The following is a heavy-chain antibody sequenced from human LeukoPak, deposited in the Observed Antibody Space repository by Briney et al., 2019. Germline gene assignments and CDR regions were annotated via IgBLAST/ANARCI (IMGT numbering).Heavy chain of an antibody. CDR3: ARKRGAFPSL. J-gene: IGHJ3*01. Sequence: SETLSLTCSVSGLANSGSSYYWAWIRQPPGKGLEYIGNIYYTGSTYYNPSLKSRVTISLDTSKNQFSLRLTSVTAADTAVYYCARKRGAFPSLWGPGTMVTVSS. D-gene: IGHD2-2*01. V-gene: IGHV4-39*07. CDR1: GLANSGSSYY. CDR2: IYYTGST.